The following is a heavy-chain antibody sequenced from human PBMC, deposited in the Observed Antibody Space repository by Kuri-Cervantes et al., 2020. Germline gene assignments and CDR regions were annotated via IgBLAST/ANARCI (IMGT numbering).Heavy chain of an antibody. J-gene: IGHJ5*02. CDR2: IIPILGIA. V-gene: IGHV1-69*04. CDR3: ARDPLLLRYFDWSINGWFDP. D-gene: IGHD3-9*01. Sequence: SVKVSCKASGGTFSSYAISWVRQAPGQGLEWMGRIIPILGIANYAQKFQGRVTITADKSTSTAYMELSSLRSDDTAVYYCARDPLLLRYFDWSINGWFDPWGQGTLVTVSS. CDR1: GGTFSSYA.